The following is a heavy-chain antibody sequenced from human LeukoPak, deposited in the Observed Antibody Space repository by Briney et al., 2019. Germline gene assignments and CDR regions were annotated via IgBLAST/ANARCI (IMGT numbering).Heavy chain of an antibody. CDR1: GGTFSSYA. D-gene: IGHD3-22*01. Sequence: SVKVSCKASGGTFSSYAISWVRQAPGQGLEWMGGIIPIFGTANYAQKFQGRVTITADESTSTAYMELSSLRSEDTAVYYCATSTADYYDSAYAFDIWGQGTMVTVSS. V-gene: IGHV1-69*13. J-gene: IGHJ3*02. CDR3: ATSTADYYDSAYAFDI. CDR2: IIPIFGTA.